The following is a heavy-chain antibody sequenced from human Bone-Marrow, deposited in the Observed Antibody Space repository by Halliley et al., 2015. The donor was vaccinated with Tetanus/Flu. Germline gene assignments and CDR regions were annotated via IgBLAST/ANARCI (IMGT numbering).Heavy chain of an antibody. CDR3: VRDPTGFDSGDFL. D-gene: IGHD4-17*01. J-gene: IGHJ4*02. V-gene: IGHV1-18*01. CDR2: ISGYNSKT. Sequence: WLGWISGYNSKTNYAKNVQGRVSITTESSTSTAYMELRSLRSDDSAIYYCVRDPTGFDSGDFLWGQGSLVTVSS.